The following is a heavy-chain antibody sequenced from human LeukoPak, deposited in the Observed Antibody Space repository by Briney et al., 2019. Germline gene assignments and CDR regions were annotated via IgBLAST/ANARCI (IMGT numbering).Heavy chain of an antibody. CDR2: IWYDGSNK. CDR1: GFTFSSHG. D-gene: IGHD5-18*01. J-gene: IGHJ4*02. Sequence: GRFLTLSCAASGFTFSSHGIHWVRQAPGKGLEWVALIWYDGSNKYYSDSVKGRFTISRDNSKNTLYLQINSLRAEDTAVYYCARGNGYSYGYLDYWGQGTLVTVSS. V-gene: IGHV3-33*01. CDR3: ARGNGYSYGYLDY.